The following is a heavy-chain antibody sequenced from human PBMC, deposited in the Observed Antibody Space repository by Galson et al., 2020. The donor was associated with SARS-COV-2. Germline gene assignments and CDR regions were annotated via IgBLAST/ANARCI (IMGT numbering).Heavy chain of an antibody. D-gene: IGHD2-15*01. CDR3: ARILPSGYYDH. V-gene: IGHV3-7*01. Sequence: QLGESLKISCTASGFTFRGYWLTWVRQPPGGGLEWVAYIQRDGTQEDYVDSARGRFTISRDNVESSVYLQMNSLRAEDTAVYYCARILPSGYYDHWGQGTLVTVSS. J-gene: IGHJ4*02. CDR1: GFTFRGYW. CDR2: IQRDGTQE.